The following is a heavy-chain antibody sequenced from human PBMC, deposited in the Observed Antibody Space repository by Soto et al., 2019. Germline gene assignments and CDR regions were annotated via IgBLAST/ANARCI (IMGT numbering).Heavy chain of an antibody. CDR3: AKDLVGGVRYYYGMDV. D-gene: IGHD1-26*01. J-gene: IGHJ6*02. CDR2: ISYDGSQK. V-gene: IGHV3-30*18. Sequence: PGGSLRLSCAASGFSFSSYGMHWVRQAPGKGLEWVALISYDGSQKYSADSVQGRFTISRDNSKNTIYLQMNSLRGEDTAVYYCAKDLVGGVRYYYGMDVWGQGTTVTVSS. CDR1: GFSFSSYG.